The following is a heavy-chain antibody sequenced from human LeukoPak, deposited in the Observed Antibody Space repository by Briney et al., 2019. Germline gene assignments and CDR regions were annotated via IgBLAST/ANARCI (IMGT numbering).Heavy chain of an antibody. V-gene: IGHV3-30*02. CDR1: GFTFSSYG. D-gene: IGHD2-15*01. J-gene: IGHJ1*01. CDR2: IRYDGSNK. CDR3: AKDLYSILVVAARGEYFQH. Sequence: PGGSLRLSCAASGFTFSSYGMHWVRQAPGKGLEWVAFIRYDGSNKYYADSVKGRFTISRDNSKNTLYLQMNSLRAEDTAVYYCAKDLYSILVVAARGEYFQHWGQGTLVTVSS.